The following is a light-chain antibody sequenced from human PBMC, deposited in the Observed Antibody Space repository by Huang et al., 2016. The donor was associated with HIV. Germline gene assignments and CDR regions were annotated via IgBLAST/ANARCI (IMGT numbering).Light chain of an antibody. V-gene: IGKV2-28*01. CDR1: QSLLYSSGYNY. J-gene: IGKJ4*01. Sequence: DIVMTQSPLSLPVTPGEPASISCRSSQSLLYSSGYNYLDWYVQKPGQSPQILIYLGSNRASGGPDRFSGRGSGTDFTLKISRVEAEDVGVYYCMQALQTPGTFGGGTKVEIK. CDR2: LGS. CDR3: MQALQTPGT.